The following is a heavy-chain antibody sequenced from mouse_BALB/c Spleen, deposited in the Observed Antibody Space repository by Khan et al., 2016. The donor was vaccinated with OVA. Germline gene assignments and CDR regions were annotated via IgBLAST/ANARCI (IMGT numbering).Heavy chain of an antibody. CDR3: TNGNYGWFAY. CDR2: ISSAATYT. V-gene: IGHV5-9-1*01. CDR1: GFTFSSFV. Sequence: EVELVESGGGLVEPGGSLKLSCAASGFTFSSFVMSWVRQTPEKRLAWVATISSAATYTYYPDSVKGRFTISRDNAKNTLYLQMNSLRSDDTAIYYCTNGNYGWFAYWGQGTLVTVST. D-gene: IGHD2-1*01. J-gene: IGHJ3*01.